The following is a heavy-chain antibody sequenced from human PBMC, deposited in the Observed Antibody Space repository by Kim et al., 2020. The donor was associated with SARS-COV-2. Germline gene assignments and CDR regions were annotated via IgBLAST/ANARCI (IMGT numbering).Heavy chain of an antibody. CDR3: ARVDRRTGRWFDP. V-gene: IGHV4-59*13. CDR2: IYYSGST. CDR1: GGSISSYY. Sequence: SETLSLTCTVSGGSISSYYWSWIRQPPGKGLEWIGYIYYSGSTNYNPSLKSRVTISVDTSKNQFSLKLSSVTAADTAVYYCARVDRRTGRWFDPWGKGTL. J-gene: IGHJ5*02.